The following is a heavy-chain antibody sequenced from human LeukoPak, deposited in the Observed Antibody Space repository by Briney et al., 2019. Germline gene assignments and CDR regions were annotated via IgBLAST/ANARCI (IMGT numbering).Heavy chain of an antibody. CDR2: INPNSGGT. J-gene: IGHJ6*03. CDR3: ARAPASDMDV. CDR1: GGTFSSYA. D-gene: IGHD6-25*01. Sequence: ASVKVSCKASGGTFSSYAISWVRQAPGQGLEWMGWINPNSGGTNYAQKFQGRVTMTRDTSISTAYMELSRLRSDDTAVYYCARAPASDMDVWGKGTTVTVSS. V-gene: IGHV1-2*02.